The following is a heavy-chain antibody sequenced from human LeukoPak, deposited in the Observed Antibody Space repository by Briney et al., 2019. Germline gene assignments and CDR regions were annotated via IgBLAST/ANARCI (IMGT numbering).Heavy chain of an antibody. Sequence: SETLSLTCTVSGYSISSGYYWGWIRQPPGKGLEWIGSTYHSGSTYYNPSLKSRVTISVDTSKNQFSLKLSSVTAADTAVYYCASYDSAEYFQHWGQGTLVTVSS. CDR3: ASYDSAEYFQH. CDR2: TYHSGST. V-gene: IGHV4-38-2*02. D-gene: IGHD3-22*01. CDR1: GYSISSGYY. J-gene: IGHJ1*01.